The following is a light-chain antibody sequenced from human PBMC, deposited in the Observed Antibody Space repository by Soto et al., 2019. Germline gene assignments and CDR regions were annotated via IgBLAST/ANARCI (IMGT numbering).Light chain of an antibody. J-gene: IGKJ5*01. Sequence: EIVLTQSPATLSLSPGQGANFXCRASQSVNTNLAWYQQMPGQAPRLLIYDASNRATGVPARFSGSGSGTDFTLTISSLEPEDFAVYYCQQRSNWLVTFGQGTRLEIK. CDR3: QQRSNWLVT. V-gene: IGKV3-11*01. CDR2: DAS. CDR1: QSVNTN.